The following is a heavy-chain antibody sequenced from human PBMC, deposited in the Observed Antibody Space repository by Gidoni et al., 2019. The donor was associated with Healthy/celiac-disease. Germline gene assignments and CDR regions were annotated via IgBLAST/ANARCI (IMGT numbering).Heavy chain of an antibody. CDR2: IWYDGSNK. Sequence: QVQLVESGGGVVQPGRSLRLSCAASGFTFSSYGMHWVRQAPGKGLEWVAVIWYDGSNKYYADSVKGRFTISRDNSKNTLYLQMNSLRAEDTAVYYCARDSHVIWFGESSAFDIWGQGTMVTVSS. CDR3: ARDSHVIWFGESSAFDI. D-gene: IGHD3-10*01. V-gene: IGHV3-33*01. CDR1: GFTFSSYG. J-gene: IGHJ3*02.